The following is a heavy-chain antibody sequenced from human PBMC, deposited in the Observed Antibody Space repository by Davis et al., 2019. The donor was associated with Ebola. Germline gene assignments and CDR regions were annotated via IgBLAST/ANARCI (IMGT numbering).Heavy chain of an antibody. CDR3: ARENSSGPDY. J-gene: IGHJ4*02. D-gene: IGHD6-19*01. CDR1: GGSISSGSYY. V-gene: IGHV4-31*03. Sequence: PSETLSLTCTVSGGSISSGSYYWTWLRQDPWMGLDWIGYIYSSGSTYYNPSLKSRVTISGDTSKNHFSLNLNSVTAADTAVYYCARENSSGPDYWGQGTLVTVSS. CDR2: IYSSGST.